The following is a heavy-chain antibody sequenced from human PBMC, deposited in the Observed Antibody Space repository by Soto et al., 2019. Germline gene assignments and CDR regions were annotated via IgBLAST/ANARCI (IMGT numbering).Heavy chain of an antibody. J-gene: IGHJ2*01. Sequence: QVQLVQSGAEVKKPGSSVKVSCKASGGTFSSYSINWVRQAPGQGREWMGGIIPIFGTANYAQKFQGRVTLTADEYTSTAHMELSSLRNEDTAVYYCARPFQSWPGGWYFDLWGRGTLVTVSS. V-gene: IGHV1-69*01. CDR2: IIPIFGTA. CDR3: ARPFQSWPGGWYFDL. CDR1: GGTFSSYS. D-gene: IGHD3-16*01.